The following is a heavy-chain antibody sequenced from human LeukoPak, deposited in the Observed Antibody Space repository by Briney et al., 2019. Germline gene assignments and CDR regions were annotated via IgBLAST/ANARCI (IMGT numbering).Heavy chain of an antibody. CDR3: AAYSSGWSYFDY. V-gene: IGHV4-4*09. D-gene: IGHD6-19*01. CDR2: IYTSGST. Sequence: SETLSLTCTVSGGSISSYYWSWIRQPPGKGLEWIGYIYTSGSTNYNPSLKSRVTMSVDTSKNQFSLKLSSVTAADTAVYYCAAYSSGWSYFDYWGQGTLVTVSS. CDR1: GGSISSYY. J-gene: IGHJ4*02.